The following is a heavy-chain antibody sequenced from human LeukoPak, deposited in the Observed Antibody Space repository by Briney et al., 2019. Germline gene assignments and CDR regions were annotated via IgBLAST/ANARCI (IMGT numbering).Heavy chain of an antibody. CDR3: ARTGYSSSWYNYWFDP. J-gene: IGHJ5*02. Sequence: ASVKVSCKASGYTFTGYYMHRVRQAPGQGVEWMGWINPNSGGTNYAQKFQGRVTMTRDTSISTAYMELSRLRSDDTAVYYCARTGYSSSWYNYWFDPWGQGTLVTVSS. CDR2: INPNSGGT. V-gene: IGHV1-2*02. CDR1: GYTFTGYY. D-gene: IGHD6-13*01.